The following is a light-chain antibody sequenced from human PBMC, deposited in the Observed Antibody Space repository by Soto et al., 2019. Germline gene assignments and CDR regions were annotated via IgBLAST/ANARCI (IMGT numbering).Light chain of an antibody. Sequence: EIVFPQSQGTLSLSPWERSTLSCRASQSVTSSYLGWYQQKPGQAPRVLMYGASTRAGGIPDRFSGSGSGTDFTLTISRLDPEDFAVYFCQQYSRSPLTFGPVTKV. CDR2: GAS. V-gene: IGKV3-20*01. J-gene: IGKJ4*02. CDR1: QSVTSSY. CDR3: QQYSRSPLT.